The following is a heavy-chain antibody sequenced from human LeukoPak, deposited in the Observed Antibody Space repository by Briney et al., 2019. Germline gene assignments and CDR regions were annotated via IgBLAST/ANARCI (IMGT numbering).Heavy chain of an antibody. D-gene: IGHD4-11*01. CDR1: GGSISSSSYY. Sequence: TSETLSLTCTVSGGSISSSSYYWGWIRQPPGEGLEWIGSVYHSGVTYYTPSLKSRVSISVDTSNNQFSLKVTSVTAADTAVYYCAREWQYQFDYWGQGSLVTVSS. J-gene: IGHJ4*02. V-gene: IGHV4-39*07. CDR2: VYHSGVT. CDR3: AREWQYQFDY.